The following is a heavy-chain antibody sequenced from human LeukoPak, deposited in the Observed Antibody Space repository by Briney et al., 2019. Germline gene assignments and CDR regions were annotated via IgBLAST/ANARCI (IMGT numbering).Heavy chain of an antibody. Sequence: GASVKVSCKASGYTFTNYGISWVRQAPGQEPEWIGWISVYNDNTNYTQKLQGRVTMTTDTSTSTAYMELRSLRSDDLAVYYCARRLLYKTMDYWGQGTLVTVSS. CDR3: ARRLLYKTMDY. V-gene: IGHV1-18*03. D-gene: IGHD2/OR15-2a*01. CDR1: GYTFTNYG. J-gene: IGHJ4*02. CDR2: ISVYNDNT.